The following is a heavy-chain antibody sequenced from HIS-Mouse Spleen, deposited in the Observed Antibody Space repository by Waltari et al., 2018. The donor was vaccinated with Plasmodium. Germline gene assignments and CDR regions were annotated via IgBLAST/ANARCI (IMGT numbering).Heavy chain of an antibody. CDR1: RFPLSSYW. Sequence: EVQLVESGGGLVQPGGSLRLACAASRFPLSSYWMCWVRQAPGKGLEWVANIKQDGSEKYYVDSVKGRFTISRDNAKNSLYLQMNSLRAEDTAVYYCASSWYWYFDLWGQGTLVTVSS. V-gene: IGHV3-7*01. CDR3: ASSWYWYFDL. D-gene: IGHD6-13*01. CDR2: IKQDGSEK. J-gene: IGHJ2*01.